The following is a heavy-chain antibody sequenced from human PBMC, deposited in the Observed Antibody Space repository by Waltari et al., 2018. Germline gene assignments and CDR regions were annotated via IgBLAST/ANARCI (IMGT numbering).Heavy chain of an antibody. D-gene: IGHD3-10*01. Sequence: VRLVQSGAEMRKPVTTLKISCQVSAFEFGAIYVHCMRQAPEKGREWVGLMEPGEGRTLYAGTFQGRVIIAVDTSTNIVHIEVMGLRLEDEVVYYWTVGEVGEYFEKWGQGSLVPVSS. J-gene: IGHJ4*02. CDR2: MEPGEGRT. V-gene: IGHV1-69-2*01. CDR1: AFEFGAIY. CDR3: TVGEVGEYFEK.